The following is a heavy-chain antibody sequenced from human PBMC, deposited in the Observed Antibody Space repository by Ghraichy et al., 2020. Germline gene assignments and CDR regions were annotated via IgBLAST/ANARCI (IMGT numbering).Heavy chain of an antibody. CDR3: TRDLGSGWYYLNDY. Sequence: GGSLRLFCTASGFTFGDYAMSWVRQAPGKGLEWVGFIRSKTYGGTAEYAASVKGRFTISRDDSKSITYLQVSSLKIEDTAIYYCTRDLGSGWYYLNDYWGQGTLVTVSS. CDR2: IRSKTYGGTA. J-gene: IGHJ4*02. CDR1: GFTFGDYA. D-gene: IGHD6-19*01. V-gene: IGHV3-49*04.